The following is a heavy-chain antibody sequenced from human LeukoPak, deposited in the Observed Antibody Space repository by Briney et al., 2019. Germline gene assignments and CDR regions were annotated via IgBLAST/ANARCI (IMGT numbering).Heavy chain of an antibody. V-gene: IGHV1-46*01. D-gene: IGHD4-23*01. J-gene: IGHJ5*02. CDR1: GYSFTSHY. CDR3: ARDNSIHERGWWFDP. Sequence: ASVKVSCKASGYSFTSHYMHWVRQAPGQGLEWMGLINPRGASTIYAEKFQGRIIMTRDMSTTTDYMELSSLKSDDTAVYYCARDNSIHERGWWFDPWGQGTLVTVSS. CDR2: INPRGAST.